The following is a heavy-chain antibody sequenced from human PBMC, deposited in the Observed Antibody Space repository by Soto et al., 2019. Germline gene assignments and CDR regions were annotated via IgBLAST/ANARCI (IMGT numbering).Heavy chain of an antibody. V-gene: IGHV3-23*01. D-gene: IGHD6-19*01. CDR2: ISGSGDST. J-gene: IGHJ1*01. CDR1: GFTFSSYA. CDR3: AKGFPGIAVAGTGYFQH. Sequence: EVQLLESGGGLVQPGGSLRLSCAASGFTFSSYAMSWVRQAPGKGLEWVSGISGSGDSTYYADSVKGRFTISRDKSKHTLYRQMNRLRAEDTAVYYCAKGFPGIAVAGTGYFQHWGQGTLVTVSS.